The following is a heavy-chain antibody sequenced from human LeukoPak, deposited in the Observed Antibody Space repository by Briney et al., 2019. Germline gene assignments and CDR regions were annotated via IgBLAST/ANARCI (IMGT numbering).Heavy chain of an antibody. D-gene: IGHD4-17*01. CDR3: ARDNDYGDLY. CDR1: GGSISSSSYY. Sequence: SETLSLTCTVSGGSISSSSYYWGWIRQPPGKGLEWIGSIYYSGSTYYNPSLKSRVTISVDTSKNQFSLKLSSVTAADTAVYYCARDNDYGDLYWGQGTLVTVSS. J-gene: IGHJ4*02. CDR2: IYYSGST. V-gene: IGHV4-39*07.